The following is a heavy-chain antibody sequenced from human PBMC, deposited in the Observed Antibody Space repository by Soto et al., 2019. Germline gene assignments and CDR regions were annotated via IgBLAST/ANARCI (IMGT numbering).Heavy chain of an antibody. CDR2: IYSGGSP. Sequence: GGSLRLSCAASGFSVSSNYMSWVRQAPGKGMGWGSGIYSGGSPSYASSVKGPFTISSDTSKNTLYLQMNILRAEVTAVYYCARDLARGSCSSSPHYYSSYGMDVRGQGTTVTVSS. V-gene: IGHV3-53*01. CDR3: ARDLARGSCSSSPHYYSSYGMDV. CDR1: GFSVSSNY. J-gene: IGHJ6*02. D-gene: IGHD6-6*01.